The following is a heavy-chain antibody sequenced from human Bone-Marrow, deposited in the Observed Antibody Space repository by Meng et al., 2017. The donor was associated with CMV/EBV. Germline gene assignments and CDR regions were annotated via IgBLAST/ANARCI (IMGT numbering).Heavy chain of an antibody. CDR2: ISGSGGST. V-gene: IGHV3-23*01. D-gene: IGHD2-2*01. J-gene: IGHJ5*02. CDR3: ARDFGYCSSTSCYPRNWFDP. CDR1: GFTFSSYA. Sequence: GESLKISCAASGFTFSSYAMSWVRQAPGKGLEWVSAISGSGGSTYYADSVKGRFTISRDNSKNTLYLQMNSLRAEDTAVYYCARDFGYCSSTSCYPRNWFDPWGQGTLVTVSS.